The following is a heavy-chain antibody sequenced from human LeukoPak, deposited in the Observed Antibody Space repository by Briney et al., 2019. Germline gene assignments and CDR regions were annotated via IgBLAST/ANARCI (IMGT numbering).Heavy chain of an antibody. V-gene: IGHV3-21*01. CDR1: GFTFSSYS. CDR3: ARDSSSGWSTPLYYFDY. CDR2: ISSSSYI. J-gene: IGHJ4*02. Sequence: PGGSLRLSCAASGFTFSSYSMNWVRQAPGKGLEWVSSISSSSYIYYADSVKGRFTISRDNAKNSLYLQMNSLRAEDTAVYYCARDSSSGWSTPLYYFDYWGQGTLVTVSS. D-gene: IGHD6-19*01.